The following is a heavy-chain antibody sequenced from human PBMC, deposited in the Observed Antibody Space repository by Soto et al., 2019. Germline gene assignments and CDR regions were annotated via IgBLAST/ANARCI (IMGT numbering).Heavy chain of an antibody. CDR2: IRSTPYGGTT. J-gene: IGHJ4*02. CDR1: GVTFRDYA. CDR3: TRGRYYPPYYFDY. D-gene: IGHD3-22*01. V-gene: IGHV3-49*03. Sequence: GGSLRLSCPASGVTFRDYAMTWLRQAPEKGLEWVGFIRSTPYGGTTQYAASVKGRFAISRDDSKSIAYLQMNSLKTEDTAVYYCTRGRYYPPYYFDYWGQGTLVTVSS.